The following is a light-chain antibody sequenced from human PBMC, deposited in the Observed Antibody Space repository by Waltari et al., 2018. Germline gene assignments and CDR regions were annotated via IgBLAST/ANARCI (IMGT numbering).Light chain of an antibody. CDR2: DVS. CDR3: SSYVGSQTVV. Sequence: QSALTQPRPVSGSPGQSVTISCTGTSGDVVGYNYVSWYQQHPGKAPKLMIYDVSERHSGVPDRFSGSKSGNTASLTISGRQADDEADYYCSSYVGSQTVVFGGGTKLTVL. CDR1: SGDVVGYNY. J-gene: IGLJ2*01. V-gene: IGLV2-11*01.